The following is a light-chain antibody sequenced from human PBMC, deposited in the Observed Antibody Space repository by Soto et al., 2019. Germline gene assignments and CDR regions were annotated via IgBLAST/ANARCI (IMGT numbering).Light chain of an antibody. CDR1: QSVSTN. J-gene: IGKJ4*02. V-gene: IGKV3-15*01. CDR2: NAS. Sequence: EIVMTQSPDTLSVSPGERATLSCRASQSVSTNLAWYQQKPGQAPRLLIFNASTRTTGTAARFSGSGSGTEFTLTISRLQSEDFATYYCQQANSFPLTFGGGNKVEIK. CDR3: QQANSFPLT.